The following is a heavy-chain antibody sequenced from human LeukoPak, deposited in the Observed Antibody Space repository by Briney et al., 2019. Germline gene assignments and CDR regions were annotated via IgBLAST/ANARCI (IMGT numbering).Heavy chain of an antibody. CDR2: ISYDGSNK. CDR3: ARGYYYDSNGAFDI. Sequence: PGGSLRLSCAASGFTFSSYAMHWVRQAPGKGLEWVAVISYDGSNKYYADSVKGRFTISRDNSKNTLYLQMNNLRAEDTAVYYCARGYYYDSNGAFDIWGQGTMVTVSS. CDR1: GFTFSSYA. V-gene: IGHV3-30-3*01. D-gene: IGHD3-22*01. J-gene: IGHJ3*02.